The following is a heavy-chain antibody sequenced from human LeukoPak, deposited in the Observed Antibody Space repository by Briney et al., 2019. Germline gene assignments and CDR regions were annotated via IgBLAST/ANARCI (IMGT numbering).Heavy chain of an antibody. J-gene: IGHJ4*02. D-gene: IGHD2-2*01. V-gene: IGHV1-18*01. Sequence: ASVKVSCKASGYTFTSYGISWVRQAPGQGLEWMGWISAYNGNTNYAQKLQGRVTMTTDTSTSTAYMELRSLRSDDTAVYYCARDRVGYCSSTSCSSFDYWGQGTLVTVSS. CDR3: ARDRVGYCSSTSCSSFDY. CDR2: ISAYNGNT. CDR1: GYTFTSYG.